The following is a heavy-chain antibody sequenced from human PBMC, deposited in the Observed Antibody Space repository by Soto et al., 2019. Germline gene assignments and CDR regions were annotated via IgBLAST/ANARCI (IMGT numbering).Heavy chain of an antibody. D-gene: IGHD5-18*01. CDR2: LVPQFGTP. CDR1: RGTLNRYA. CDR3: ARQNRDTPMVPFDV. J-gene: IGHJ4*02. Sequence: QVQLVQSGAEVKKPGSSVKVSCLASRGTLNRYAINWVRQAPGHGLEWLGALVPQFGTPNYAQKFQDRVTIVADESTNAASMELSGLTSDDTAVYYCARQNRDTPMVPFDVWGQGTLVTVSS. V-gene: IGHV1-69*01.